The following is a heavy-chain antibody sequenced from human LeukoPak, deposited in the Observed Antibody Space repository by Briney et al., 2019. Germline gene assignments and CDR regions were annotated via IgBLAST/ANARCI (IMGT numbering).Heavy chain of an antibody. Sequence: APVKVSCKASGYTFTSYDINWVRQATGQGLEWMGWMNPNSGNTGYAQKFQGRVTMTRNTSISTAYMELSSLRSEDTAVYYCAREGWLLYYYYYYGMDVWGQGTTVTVSS. V-gene: IGHV1-8*01. CDR2: MNPNSGNT. CDR3: AREGWLLYYYYYYGMDV. J-gene: IGHJ6*02. D-gene: IGHD3-9*01. CDR1: GYTFTSYD.